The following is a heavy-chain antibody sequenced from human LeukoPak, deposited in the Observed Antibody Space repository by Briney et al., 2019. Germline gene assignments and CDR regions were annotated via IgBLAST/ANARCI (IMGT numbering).Heavy chain of an antibody. V-gene: IGHV3-30*01. D-gene: IGHD6-13*01. CDR2: ISLAGSNK. J-gene: IGHJ6*03. Sequence: VGALRLSCAPSVVTFIGYALRSGRPPPGRGLWCVSFISLAGSNKYYADSVNGGFTISRDNSKNTLYLQMNRLRDEDTGVYYCARDGNTDSSSWHNYYYYYMDVWGKGTKVTVSS. CDR3: ARDGNTDSSSWHNYYYYYMDV. CDR1: VVTFIGYA.